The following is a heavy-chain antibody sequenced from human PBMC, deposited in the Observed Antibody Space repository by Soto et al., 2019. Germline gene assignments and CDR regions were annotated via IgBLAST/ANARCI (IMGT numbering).Heavy chain of an antibody. V-gene: IGHV4-59*01. CDR1: GGSISSYY. CDR2: IYYSGST. CDR3: ARDRGYDSRGYYDDDYGMDV. D-gene: IGHD3-22*01. J-gene: IGHJ6*02. Sequence: SETLSLTCTVSGGSISSYYWSWIRQPPVKGLEWIGYIYYSGSTNYNPSLKSRVTISVDTSKNQFSLKLSSVTAADTAVYYCARDRGYDSRGYYDDDYGMDVWGQGTTVTVSS.